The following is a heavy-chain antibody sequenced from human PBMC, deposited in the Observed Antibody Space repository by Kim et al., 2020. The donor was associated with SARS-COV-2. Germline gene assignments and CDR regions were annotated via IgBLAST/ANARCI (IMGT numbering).Heavy chain of an antibody. CDR2: LSGSGGST. V-gene: IGHV3-23*01. CDR3: AKGERGYYDGSGPYYFDY. Sequence: GGSLRLSCAASGFSFSSYAMSWVRQAPGKGLEWVSALSGSGGSTYYADSVKGRFTISRDNSKNTLYLQMNSLRAEDTAVYYCAKGERGYYDGSGPYYFDYWGQGTLVTVSS. J-gene: IGHJ4*02. CDR1: GFSFSSYA. D-gene: IGHD3-22*01.